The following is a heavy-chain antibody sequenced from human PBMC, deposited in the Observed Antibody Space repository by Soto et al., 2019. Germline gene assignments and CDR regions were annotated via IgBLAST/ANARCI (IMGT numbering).Heavy chain of an antibody. D-gene: IGHD2-15*01. J-gene: IGHJ6*02. Sequence: TSETLSLTCSVSGGSLRSYYWSWIRQSPGEGLEWIGYIYYTGRAHYSPSLKSRVSMSVDTSKNEFSLTLNSVTAADSAVYYCARDRDILVVAHDKRRQSSYYGLDVWGQGTTVTVSS. CDR2: IYYTGRA. CDR3: ARDRDILVVAHDKRRQSSYYGLDV. CDR1: GGSLRSYY. V-gene: IGHV4-59*01.